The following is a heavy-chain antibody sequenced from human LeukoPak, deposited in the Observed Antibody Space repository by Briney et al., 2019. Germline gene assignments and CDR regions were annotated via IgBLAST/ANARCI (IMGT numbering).Heavy chain of an antibody. V-gene: IGHV3-48*03. CDR3: ARVFWEFGGVIVKPERYYFDY. D-gene: IGHD3-16*02. J-gene: IGHJ4*02. CDR1: GFTFSSYE. Sequence: PGGSLRLSCAASGFTFSSYEMNWVRQAPGKGLEWVSYISSSGSTIYYADSVKGRFTISRDNAKNSLYLQMNSLRAEDTAVYYCARVFWEFGGVIVKPERYYFDYWGQGTLITVSS. CDR2: ISSSGSTI.